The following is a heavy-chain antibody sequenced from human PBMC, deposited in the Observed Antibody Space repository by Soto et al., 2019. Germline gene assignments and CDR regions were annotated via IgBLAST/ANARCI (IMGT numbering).Heavy chain of an antibody. D-gene: IGHD2-15*01. CDR1: GFTFSSYS. J-gene: IGHJ5*02. CDR2: ISSSSSYI. V-gene: IGHV3-21*01. CDR3: ARDRHPEVVLNWFDP. Sequence: GGSLRLSCAASGFTFSSYSMNWVRQAPGKGLEWVSSISSSSSYIYYADSVKGRFTISRDNAKNSLYLQMNSLRAEDTAVYYCARDRHPEVVLNWFDPWGQGTLVTVSS.